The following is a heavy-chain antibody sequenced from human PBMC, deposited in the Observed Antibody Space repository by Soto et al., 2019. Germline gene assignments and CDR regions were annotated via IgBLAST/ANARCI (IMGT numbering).Heavy chain of an antibody. J-gene: IGHJ3*01. Sequence: SETLSLTCTVSGGSISSSSFHWGWIRQPPGKGLEYIGYISYSGSTNYNPSLKSRVTTSLDTSKNQFSLKLSSVTAADTAIYYCASLNFDILTGYYAFDLWGQGTMVTVSS. CDR3: ASLNFDILTGYYAFDL. D-gene: IGHD3-9*01. CDR1: GGSISSSSFH. V-gene: IGHV4-61*05. CDR2: ISYSGST.